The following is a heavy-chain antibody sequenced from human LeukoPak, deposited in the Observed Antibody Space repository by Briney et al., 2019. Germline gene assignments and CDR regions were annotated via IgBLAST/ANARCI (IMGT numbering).Heavy chain of an antibody. D-gene: IGHD2-15*01. CDR3: ARGRCSGGSCVTYYFDY. Sequence: GGSLRLSCAASGFTFSSYSMNWVRQAPGKGLEWVSSISSSSSYIYYADSVKGRFTISRDNAKNSLYLQMNSLRAEDTAVYYCARGRCSGGSCVTYYFDYWGQGTLVTVSS. CDR1: GFTFSSYS. V-gene: IGHV3-21*01. J-gene: IGHJ4*02. CDR2: ISSSSSYI.